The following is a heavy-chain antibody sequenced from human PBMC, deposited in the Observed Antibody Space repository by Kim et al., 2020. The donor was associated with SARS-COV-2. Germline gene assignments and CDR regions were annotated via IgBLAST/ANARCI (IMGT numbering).Heavy chain of an antibody. Sequence: GGSLRLSCAASGFTFSSYAMHWVRQAPGKGLEWVAVISYDGSNKYYADSVKGRFTISRDNSKNTLYLQMNSLRAEDTAVYYCARSARGGYGSPVWLDPWGQGTLVTVSS. CDR2: ISYDGSNK. CDR1: GFTFSSYA. J-gene: IGHJ5*02. D-gene: IGHD3-10*01. V-gene: IGHV3-30*04. CDR3: ARSARGGYGSPVWLDP.